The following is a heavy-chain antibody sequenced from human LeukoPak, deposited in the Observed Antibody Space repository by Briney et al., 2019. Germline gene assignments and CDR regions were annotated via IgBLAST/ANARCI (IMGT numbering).Heavy chain of an antibody. Sequence: GGSLRLSCAASGFTFSTYGMSWVRQAPGKGLEWVSAITGSGGSTYYADSVKGRFTISRDNSKNTLYPQINSLRVEDTAVYYCARDQLGAVLYFDYWGQGTLVTVSS. D-gene: IGHD1-1*01. V-gene: IGHV3-23*01. CDR3: ARDQLGAVLYFDY. J-gene: IGHJ4*02. CDR1: GFTFSTYG. CDR2: ITGSGGST.